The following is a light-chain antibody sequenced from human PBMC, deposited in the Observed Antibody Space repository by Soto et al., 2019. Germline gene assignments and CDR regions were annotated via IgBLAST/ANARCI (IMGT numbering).Light chain of an antibody. Sequence: EVVMTQSPATVSVSPGEGVTLSCRASQTISNDLAWYQQKPGQAPRLLIYVASTRATGVPARFSGGRSGTEFTLTISSLQSEDFAFDYCQQNNKWSPVTFGGGTKVEIK. CDR2: VAS. CDR3: QQNNKWSPVT. J-gene: IGKJ4*01. CDR1: QTISND. V-gene: IGKV3-15*01.